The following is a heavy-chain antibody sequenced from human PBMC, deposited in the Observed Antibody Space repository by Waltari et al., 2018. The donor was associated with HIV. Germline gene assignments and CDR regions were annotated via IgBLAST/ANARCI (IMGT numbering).Heavy chain of an antibody. V-gene: IGHV1-69*01. CDR3: ATNYHPHPYSHNWWGAFDI. Sequence: QVHLVQSGAEVKRPGSSVKVSCKASGDSFSNYVISWVRQAPGQGLEWMGGIIPVFATGKYAQKFQGRVTLTADASTSTAYMELSSLRSEDAAVYYCATNYHPHPYSHNWWGAFDIWGQGTMVTVSS. J-gene: IGHJ3*02. D-gene: IGHD1-7*01. CDR1: GDSFSNYV. CDR2: IIPVFATG.